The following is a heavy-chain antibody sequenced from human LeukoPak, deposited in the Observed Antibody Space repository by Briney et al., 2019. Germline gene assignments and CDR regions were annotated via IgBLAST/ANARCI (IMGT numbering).Heavy chain of an antibody. Sequence: PGGSLRLSCAASGFTFSSYSMNWVRQAPGKGLEWVSSISSSSSYIYYADSVKGRFTISRDNAKNSLYLQMNSLRAEDTAVYYCARDGGLLRYFGYWGQGTLVTVSS. CDR2: ISSSSSYI. V-gene: IGHV3-21*01. J-gene: IGHJ4*02. D-gene: IGHD3-9*01. CDR3: ARDGGLLRYFGY. CDR1: GFTFSSYS.